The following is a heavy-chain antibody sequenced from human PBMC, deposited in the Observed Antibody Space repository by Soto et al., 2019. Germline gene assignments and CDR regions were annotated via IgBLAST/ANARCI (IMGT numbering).Heavy chain of an antibody. Sequence: QVQLQESGPGLVKPSQTLSLTYTVSGGSISSGGYYWSWIRQHPGKGLEWIGYIYYSGSTYYNPSLKSRVTISVDTSKNQFSLKLSSVTAADTAVYYCARVGTAVAGGPYFDYWGQGTLVTVSS. V-gene: IGHV4-31*03. CDR1: GGSISSGGYY. J-gene: IGHJ4*02. CDR2: IYYSGST. D-gene: IGHD6-19*01. CDR3: ARVGTAVAGGPYFDY.